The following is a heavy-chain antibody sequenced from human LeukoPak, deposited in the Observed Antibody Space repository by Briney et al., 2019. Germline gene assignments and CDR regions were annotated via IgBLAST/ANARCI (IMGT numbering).Heavy chain of an antibody. Sequence: GASVKVSCKASGYAFTNYGISWVRLAPGQGLEWMGWIKTYNGNANYAQKLQGRVTMTSDTSTSTAYMELRSLRSDDTAVYYCERKDYGDSFDYWGQGTLVTVSS. CDR3: ERKDYGDSFDY. CDR1: GYAFTNYG. D-gene: IGHD4-17*01. V-gene: IGHV1-18*01. CDR2: IKTYNGNA. J-gene: IGHJ4*02.